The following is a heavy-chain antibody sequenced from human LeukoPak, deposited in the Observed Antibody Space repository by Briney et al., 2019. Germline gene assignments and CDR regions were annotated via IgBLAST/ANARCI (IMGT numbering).Heavy chain of an antibody. CDR3: ARGARASYSY. J-gene: IGHJ4*02. CDR1: GGSISSYY. D-gene: IGHD1-26*01. CDR2: IYYSGST. Sequence: PSETLSLTCTVSGGSISSYYWSWIRQPPGKGLEWIGYIYYSGSTNYNPSLKSRVTISVDTSKNQFSLKLSSVTAADTAVYYCARGARASYSYWGQGTLVTVPS. V-gene: IGHV4-59*08.